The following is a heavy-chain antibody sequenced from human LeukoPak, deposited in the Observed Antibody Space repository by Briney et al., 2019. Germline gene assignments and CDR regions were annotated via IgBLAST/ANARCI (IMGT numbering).Heavy chain of an antibody. Sequence: GGSLRLSCAASGFSFRSYALHWVRQAPGKGLEWVAVISYDGSKRSYGDSVKGRFTISRDSSENTVSLQMNSLRPEDTAVYYCAKDTTAAYGFDYWGQGTLVTVSS. D-gene: IGHD6-13*01. CDR1: GFSFRSYA. CDR2: ISYDGSKR. CDR3: AKDTTAAYGFDY. V-gene: IGHV3-30-3*01. J-gene: IGHJ4*02.